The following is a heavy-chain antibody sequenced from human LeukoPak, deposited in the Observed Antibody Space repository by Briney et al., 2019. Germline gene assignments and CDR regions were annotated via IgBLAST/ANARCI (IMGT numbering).Heavy chain of an antibody. CDR3: ARDVYDGFALDY. CDR1: GFTFSSYG. V-gene: IGHV3-23*01. J-gene: IGHJ4*02. CDR2: ISGSGGST. D-gene: IGHD5/OR15-5a*01. Sequence: GGSLRLSCAASGFTFSSYGMSWGRQAPGKGLEWVSAISGSGGSTYYADSVKGRFTISRDNSKNTLYLQMDNLRAEDTGVYYCARDVYDGFALDYWGQGTLVTVSS.